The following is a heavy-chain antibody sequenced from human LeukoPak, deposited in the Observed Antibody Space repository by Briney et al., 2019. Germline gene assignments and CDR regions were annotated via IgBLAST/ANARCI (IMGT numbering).Heavy chain of an antibody. V-gene: IGHV3-30*04. J-gene: IGHJ4*02. CDR3: AKAFTSSWYSAGY. Sequence: GGSLRLSCAASGFIFSNYAMHWVRQAPGKGLEWVAGISYDGGHKYYADSVKGRFTISRDTSKNTLYLQMNSLRAEDTALYYCAKAFTSSWYSAGYWGQGTLVTVSS. D-gene: IGHD6-13*01. CDR2: ISYDGGHK. CDR1: GFIFSNYA.